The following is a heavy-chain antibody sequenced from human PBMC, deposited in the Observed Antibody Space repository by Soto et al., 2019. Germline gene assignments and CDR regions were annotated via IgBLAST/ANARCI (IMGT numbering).Heavy chain of an antibody. CDR1: SGSISSSNW. Sequence: QVQLQESGPGLVKPSGTLSLTCAVSSGSISSSNWWSWVRQPPGKGLEWIGEIYHSGSTNYNPSLNSRVTISVDKSKNQFYLKLSSVTAADTAVYYCARVPLHSYCSSTSCPGYYYYYMDVWGKGTTVTVSS. CDR3: ARVPLHSYCSSTSCPGYYYYYMDV. J-gene: IGHJ6*03. D-gene: IGHD2-2*01. V-gene: IGHV4-4*02. CDR2: IYHSGST.